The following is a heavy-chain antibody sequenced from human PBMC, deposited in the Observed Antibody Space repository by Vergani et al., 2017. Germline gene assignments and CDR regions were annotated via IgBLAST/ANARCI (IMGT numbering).Heavy chain of an antibody. J-gene: IGHJ4*02. CDR1: GGSVSSGSYY. Sequence: QVQLQESGPGLVKPSETLSLTCTVSGGSVSSGSYYWSWIRQPAGKGLEWSGYIYYSGSTNYNPSLKSRVTISVDTSKNHFYLKLSSVTAADTAVYYCARGIFLNFWSGRGYGSFDYWGQGTLVTVSS. V-gene: IGHV4-61*10. CDR2: IYYSGST. CDR3: ARGIFLNFWSGRGYGSFDY. D-gene: IGHD3-3*01.